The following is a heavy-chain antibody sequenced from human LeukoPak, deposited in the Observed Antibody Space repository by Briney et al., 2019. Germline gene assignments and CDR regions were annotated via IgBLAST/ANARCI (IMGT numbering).Heavy chain of an antibody. Sequence: SETLSLTCTVSGGSISSYYWSWIRQPPGKGLEWIGYIYYSGSTNYNPSLKSRVTISVDTSKNQFSLKLSSVTAADTAVYYCARDLHGRLNYDVWSGSDRFWFDPWGQGTLLTVSS. CDR3: ARDLHGRLNYDVWSGSDRFWFDP. CDR1: GGSISSYY. D-gene: IGHD3-3*01. J-gene: IGHJ5*02. CDR2: IYYSGST. V-gene: IGHV4-59*01.